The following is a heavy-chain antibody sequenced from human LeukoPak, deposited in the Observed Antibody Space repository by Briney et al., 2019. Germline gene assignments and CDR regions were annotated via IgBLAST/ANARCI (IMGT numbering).Heavy chain of an antibody. J-gene: IGHJ4*02. CDR3: ARDRGYYYDSSGGTGDY. Sequence: ASVKVSCKASGYTFTSYGISWVRQAPGQGREWMGWISAYNGNTNYAQKLQGRVTMTTDASTSTAYMELRSLRSDDTAVYYCARDRGYYYDSSGGTGDYWGQGTLVTVSS. V-gene: IGHV1-18*01. CDR2: ISAYNGNT. D-gene: IGHD3-22*01. CDR1: GYTFTSYG.